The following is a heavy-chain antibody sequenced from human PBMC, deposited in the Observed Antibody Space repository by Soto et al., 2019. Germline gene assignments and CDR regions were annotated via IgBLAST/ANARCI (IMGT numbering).Heavy chain of an antibody. V-gene: IGHV1-46*01. D-gene: IGHD3-10*01. Sequence: ASVKVSCKASGYTFTNTYMTWGRQAPGQGLEWMGIINPSGGSTSYAQKFQGRVTMTRDTSTSTVYMELSSLRSEDTAVYYCASGVQPTTYDIWGQGTMVTVSS. CDR1: GYTFTNTY. CDR3: ASGVQPTTYDI. CDR2: INPSGGST. J-gene: IGHJ3*02.